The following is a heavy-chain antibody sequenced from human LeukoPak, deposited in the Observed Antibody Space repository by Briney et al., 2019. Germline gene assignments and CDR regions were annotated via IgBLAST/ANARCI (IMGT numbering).Heavy chain of an antibody. CDR3: ARAFGSGSD. V-gene: IGHV3-21*01. CDR1: GFTFSSYN. D-gene: IGHD3-10*01. CDR2: ISSSSSYM. Sequence: GGSLRLSCAASGFTFSSYNMNWVRQAPGKGLEWVSSISSSSSYMYYADSVKGRFTISRDNAKNSLFLQMNSLRAEDTAMYCCARAFGSGSDWGQGTLVTVSS. J-gene: IGHJ4*02.